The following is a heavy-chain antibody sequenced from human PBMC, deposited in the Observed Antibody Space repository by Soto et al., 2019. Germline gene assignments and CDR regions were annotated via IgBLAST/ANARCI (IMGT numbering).Heavy chain of an antibody. Sequence: QVQLVQSGAEVKKPGASVKVSCKASGYTFTSYAMHWVRQAPGQRLEWMGWINAGNGNTKYSQKFQGRVTITRDTSASTAYMELSSLRSEDTAVYYCARTIRPDCSGGRCYSGNDYWGQGTLVTVSS. J-gene: IGHJ4*02. D-gene: IGHD2-15*01. CDR2: INAGNGNT. V-gene: IGHV1-3*01. CDR1: GYTFTSYA. CDR3: ARTIRPDCSGGRCYSGNDY.